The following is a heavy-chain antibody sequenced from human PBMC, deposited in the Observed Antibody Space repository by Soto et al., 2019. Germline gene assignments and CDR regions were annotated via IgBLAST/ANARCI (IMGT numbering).Heavy chain of an antibody. J-gene: IGHJ4*02. CDR3: ASGYRRSGPFDY. CDR1: GGSVSSGRYY. V-gene: IGHV4-61*01. Sequence: AETLSLTCTVSGGSVSSGRYYWSWIRQPPGKGLEWIGYIYYSGSTNYNTSLKSRVTISVDTSKNQFSVKLRSVTAADTAVYYCASGYRRSGPFDYWGQGTVVRVSS. D-gene: IGHD3-3*01. CDR2: IYYSGST.